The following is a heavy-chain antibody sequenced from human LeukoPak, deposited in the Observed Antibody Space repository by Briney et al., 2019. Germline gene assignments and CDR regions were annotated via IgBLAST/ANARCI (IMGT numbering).Heavy chain of an antibody. CDR3: AIHVTYCGGDCYSTWFDP. CDR2: INHSGST. CDR1: GGSFSGYY. V-gene: IGHV4-34*01. D-gene: IGHD2-21*02. Sequence: SETLSLTCAVYGGSFSGYYWSWIRQPPGKGLEWIGEINHSGSTNYNPSLKSRVTISVDTSKNQFSLKLSSVTAADTAVYYCAIHVTYCGGDCYSTWFDPWGQGTLVTVSS. J-gene: IGHJ5*02.